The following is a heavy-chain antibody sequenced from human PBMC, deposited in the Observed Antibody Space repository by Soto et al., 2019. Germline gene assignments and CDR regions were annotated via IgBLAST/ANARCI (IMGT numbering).Heavy chain of an antibody. J-gene: IGHJ4*02. V-gene: IGHV4-59*08. Sequence: QVQLQESGPGVVKPSETLSLTCTVSGASVSSHHWTWIRQPPGKGLEWIGDYSDSASYSPSLKSRVTISADTSQNQFSLSLTSVTAAATAVYYCAAYRRGEGGRGYWGQGTLVTVSS. D-gene: IGHD6-19*01. CDR1: GASVSSHH. CDR3: AAYRRGEGGRGY. CDR2: DYSDSA.